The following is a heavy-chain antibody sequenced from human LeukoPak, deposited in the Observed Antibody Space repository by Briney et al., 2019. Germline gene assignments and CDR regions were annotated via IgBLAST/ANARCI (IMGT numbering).Heavy chain of an antibody. CDR1: GYTFTRYY. V-gene: IGHV1-18*04. D-gene: IGHD3-22*01. Sequence: ASVKVSCKTSGYTFTRYYIHWVRQAPGQGLEWMGWISAYNGNTNYAQKLQGRVTMTTDTSTSTAYMELRSLRSDDTAVYYCARGGNYYDSSGYYYFDYWGQGTPVTVSS. CDR2: ISAYNGNT. J-gene: IGHJ4*02. CDR3: ARGGNYYDSSGYYYFDY.